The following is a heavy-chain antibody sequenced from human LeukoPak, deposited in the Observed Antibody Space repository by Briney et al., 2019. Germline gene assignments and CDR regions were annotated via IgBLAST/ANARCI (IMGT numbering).Heavy chain of an antibody. D-gene: IGHD2-15*01. Sequence: PGRSLRLSCAASGFTFSSYGMHWVRQAPGKGLEWVAVISYDGSNKYYADSVKGRFTISRDNSKNTLYLQMNSLRAEDTAVYYCAKDSEVVAAFDYWGQGTLVTVSS. CDR3: AKDSEVVAAFDY. CDR1: GFTFSSYG. CDR2: ISYDGSNK. V-gene: IGHV3-30*18. J-gene: IGHJ4*02.